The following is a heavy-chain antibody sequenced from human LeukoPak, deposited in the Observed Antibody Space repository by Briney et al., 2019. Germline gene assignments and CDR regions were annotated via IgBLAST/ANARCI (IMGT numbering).Heavy chain of an antibody. Sequence: GSSVKVSCKHSLGTLRSYAIRWLRQAPPQGLEWVGGIMPIFGTSHYAQKFQGRVTLTADESTSTAYMELSSLRSEDTAVYYCARGWIRITISKYYYYMDVWGKGTTVTVSS. D-gene: IGHD3-3*01. J-gene: IGHJ6*03. CDR2: IMPIFGTS. CDR3: ARGWIRITISKYYYYMDV. CDR1: LGTLRSYA. V-gene: IGHV1-69*01.